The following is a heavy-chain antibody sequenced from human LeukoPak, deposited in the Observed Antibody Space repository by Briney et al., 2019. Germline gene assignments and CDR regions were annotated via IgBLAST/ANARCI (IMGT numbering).Heavy chain of an antibody. J-gene: IGHJ4*02. CDR1: GGSISTYY. Sequence: PSETLSLTCTVSGGSISTYYWSWIRQPPGKGLEWIGYVYYTGSTNHNPSLRSQVTISVDTSNNQFSLKMRSVTAADTAVYYCARARIAVSYFDYWGQGALVTVSS. CDR2: VYYTGST. CDR3: ARARIAVSYFDY. V-gene: IGHV4-59*01. D-gene: IGHD6-6*01.